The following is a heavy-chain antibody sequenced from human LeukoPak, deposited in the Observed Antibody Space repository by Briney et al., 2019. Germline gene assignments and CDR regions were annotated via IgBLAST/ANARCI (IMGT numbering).Heavy chain of an antibody. V-gene: IGHV4-34*01. J-gene: IGHJ4*02. CDR2: INHSAST. CDR1: GGSFSGYY. D-gene: IGHD2-15*01. Sequence: SETLSLTCAVYGGSFSGYYWSWIRQPPGQGLEWIGEINHSASTNYNPSLKSRVTISVDTSKNQFSLKLSSVTAADTAVYYCARRARRYTRGYCSGGSCYYFDYWGQGTLVTVSS. CDR3: ARRARRYTRGYCSGGSCYYFDY.